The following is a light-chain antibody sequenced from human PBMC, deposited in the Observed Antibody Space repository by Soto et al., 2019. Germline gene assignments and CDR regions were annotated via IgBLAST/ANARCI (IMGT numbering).Light chain of an antibody. CDR3: HQFASSRT. CDR1: QSLCSSF. J-gene: IGKJ1*01. Sequence: EIVLTQSPGTLSLSPGQRATLSCRASQSLCSSFLAWYQQKPGQAPRLLIYGASSRAAGLPDRFSGRWSGKDFSLTISSLEPEDSAVYFCHQFASSRTFGQGTKVDI. V-gene: IGKV3-20*01. CDR2: GAS.